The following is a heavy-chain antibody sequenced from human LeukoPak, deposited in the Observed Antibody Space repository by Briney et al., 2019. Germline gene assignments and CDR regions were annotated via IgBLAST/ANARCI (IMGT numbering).Heavy chain of an antibody. Sequence: SETLSLTCTVSGGSVSSYYWSWIRQPPGKGLEWIGYIYYSGTTNYNPSLKSRVTMSVDTSKNQFSLKLSSVTAADTAVYYCARYQGHGHYDYWGQGTLVTVSS. V-gene: IGHV4-59*08. D-gene: IGHD2-2*01. CDR3: ARYQGHGHYDY. CDR1: GGSVSSYY. J-gene: IGHJ4*02. CDR2: IYYSGTT.